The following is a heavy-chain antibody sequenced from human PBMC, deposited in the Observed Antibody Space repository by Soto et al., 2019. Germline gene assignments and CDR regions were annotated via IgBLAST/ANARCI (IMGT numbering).Heavy chain of an antibody. V-gene: IGHV4-31*03. J-gene: IGHJ5*02. CDR2: IYYSGST. CDR3: ARSVFP. Sequence: QVQLQESGPGLVKPSQTLSLTCTVSGGSISSGGYYWNWLRQHPGKGLEWIGSIYYSGSTYYTPSLNSRVSMTVDTSKNHISLKLSSVTAADTAVYYCARSVFPWCQGTLVTVSS. CDR1: GGSISSGGYY.